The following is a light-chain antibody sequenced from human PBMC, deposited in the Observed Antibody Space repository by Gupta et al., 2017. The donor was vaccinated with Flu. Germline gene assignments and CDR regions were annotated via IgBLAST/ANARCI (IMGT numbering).Light chain of an antibody. CDR3: QTWASGTGWV. Sequence: GNSSYAIAWHQQQPEKGPRYLMNLNRDGSHSKGDGIPDRFSGSSSGAERYLTISSLQSEDEAEYYCQTWASGTGWVFGGGTKVTVL. CDR2: LNRDGSH. J-gene: IGLJ3*02. V-gene: IGLV4-69*01. CDR1: GNSSYA.